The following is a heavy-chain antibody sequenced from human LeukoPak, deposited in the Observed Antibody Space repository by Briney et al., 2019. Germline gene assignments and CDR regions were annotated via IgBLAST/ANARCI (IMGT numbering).Heavy chain of an antibody. CDR2: IYYSGST. CDR3: ARETWGITSAFDI. V-gene: IGHV4-59*01. D-gene: IGHD1-20*01. CDR1: GGSISGYY. J-gene: IGHJ3*02. Sequence: SETLSLTCIVSGGSISGYYWSWIRQPPGKGLEWIGYIYYSGSTNYNPSLKSRVTISVDTSKNQFSLKLSSVTAADTAVYYCARETWGITSAFDIWGQGTMVTVSS.